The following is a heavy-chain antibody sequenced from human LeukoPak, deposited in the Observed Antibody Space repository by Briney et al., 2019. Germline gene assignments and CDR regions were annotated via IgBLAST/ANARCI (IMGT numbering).Heavy chain of an antibody. CDR3: ARRGVAIDY. J-gene: IGHJ4*02. CDR1: GGSISSSNYC. Sequence: PSETLPLTCSVSGGSISSSNYCWGWIRQPPGKGLEWIGGIYFGGSTYYNPSLKSRVTISVDTSKNQFSLRLSSVTAADTAVYYCARRGVAIDYWGQGTLVTVSS. V-gene: IGHV4-39*01. CDR2: IYFGGST. D-gene: IGHD3-3*01.